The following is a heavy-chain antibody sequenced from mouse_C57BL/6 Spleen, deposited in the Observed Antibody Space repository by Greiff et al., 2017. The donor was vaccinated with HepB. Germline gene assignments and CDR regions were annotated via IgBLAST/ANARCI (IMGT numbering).Heavy chain of an antibody. D-gene: IGHD3-2*02. V-gene: IGHV10-1*01. Sequence: EVKLVESGGGLVQPKGSLKLSCAASGFSFTTYAMNWVRQAPGKGLEWVARIRSNSNYDATYYADSEKDRFTISRDDSESMLYLQMNNLKTEDTAMYYCVSRREGSGYVADWGKGTLVT. J-gene: IGHJ3*01. CDR3: VSRREGSGYVAD. CDR2: IRSNSNYDAT. CDR1: GFSFTTYA.